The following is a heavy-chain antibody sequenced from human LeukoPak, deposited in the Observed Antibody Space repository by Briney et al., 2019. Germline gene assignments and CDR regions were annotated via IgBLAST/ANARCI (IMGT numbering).Heavy chain of an antibody. Sequence: ASVKVSCKTSGYTFTSFYMHWVRQAPGQGLEGMGIVNPRDGTTKYVQKFEGRVTMTRDTSTRTFYMELSSQRSEDTPVYYCARDTGNWYFGLWGRGTLLTVSS. CDR2: VNPRDGTT. CDR3: ARDTGNWYFGL. CDR1: GYTFTSFY. V-gene: IGHV1-46*01. J-gene: IGHJ2*01. D-gene: IGHD4-17*01.